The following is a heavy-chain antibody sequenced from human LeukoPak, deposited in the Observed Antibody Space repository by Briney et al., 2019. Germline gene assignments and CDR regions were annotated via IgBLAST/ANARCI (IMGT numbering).Heavy chain of an antibody. CDR1: GFTFSDYY. Sequence: PGGSLRLSCAASGFTFSDYYMSWIRQAPGKGLEWVSYISSSGSYTNYADSVKGRFAISRDNAQNSLYLQMNSLRAEDTAVYYCAREGCSSTSCYSRAAFDIWGQGTMVTVSS. CDR3: AREGCSSTSCYSRAAFDI. V-gene: IGHV3-11*06. J-gene: IGHJ3*02. D-gene: IGHD2-2*01. CDR2: ISSSGSYT.